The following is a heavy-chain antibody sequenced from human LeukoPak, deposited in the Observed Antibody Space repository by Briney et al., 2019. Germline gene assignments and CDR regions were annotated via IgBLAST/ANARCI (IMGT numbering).Heavy chain of an antibody. CDR3: AKMLDSSSRYYYYYMDV. Sequence: GGSLRLSCAASGFTFSSYAMHWVRQAPGKGLEWVAFISNDGSNKYYADSVNGRFTISRDNSKNTLYLQMNSLRAEDTAVYYCAKMLDSSSRYYYYYMDVWGKGTTVTVSS. V-gene: IGHV3-30*18. CDR1: GFTFSSYA. D-gene: IGHD6-6*01. J-gene: IGHJ6*03. CDR2: ISNDGSNK.